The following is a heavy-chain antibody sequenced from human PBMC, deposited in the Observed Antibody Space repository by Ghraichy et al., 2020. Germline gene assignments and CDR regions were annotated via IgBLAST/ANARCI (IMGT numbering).Heavy chain of an antibody. D-gene: IGHD7-27*01. CDR1: GYSFTGYY. J-gene: IGHJ3*02. CDR3: ARDFMWAGEVTDAFDI. Sequence: ASVKVSCKASGYSFTGYYMHWVRQAPGQGLEWMGRINPNSGDTNYAHEFQGRVTMTRDTSISTAYMELSRLRSDDTAVYYCARDFMWAGEVTDAFDIWGQGTMVTVSA. CDR2: INPNSGDT. V-gene: IGHV1-2*06.